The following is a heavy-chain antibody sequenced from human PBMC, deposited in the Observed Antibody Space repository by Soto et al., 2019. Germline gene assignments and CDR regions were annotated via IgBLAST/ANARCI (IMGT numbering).Heavy chain of an antibody. D-gene: IGHD1-7*01. CDR3: ASQKNWNSAGDFDY. CDR2: ISTSSSYI. Sequence: LRLSCAASGFTFSSYSMNWARQAPGKGLEWVSSISTSSSYISYADSVKGRFTISRDNAKNSLYLQMNSLRAEDTAVYYCASQKNWNSAGDFDYWGQGTLVTVSS. V-gene: IGHV3-21*01. CDR1: GFTFSSYS. J-gene: IGHJ4*02.